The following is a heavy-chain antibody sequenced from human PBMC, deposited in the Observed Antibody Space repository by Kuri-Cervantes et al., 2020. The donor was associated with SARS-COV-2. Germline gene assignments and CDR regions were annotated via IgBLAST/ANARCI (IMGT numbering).Heavy chain of an antibody. D-gene: IGHD3-9*01. CDR1: GASITSGGCS. Sequence: SETLSLTCVVSGASITSGGCSWSWVRQPPGEGLEWIGFIYPGGSTSYNPSLQSRVTISMDGSENQFSLRLTSVTAADTAVYYCARVLDFDHHGFDVWGQGTLVTVSS. V-gene: IGHV4-30-2*01. CDR3: ARVLDFDHHGFDV. CDR2: IYPGGST. J-gene: IGHJ3*01.